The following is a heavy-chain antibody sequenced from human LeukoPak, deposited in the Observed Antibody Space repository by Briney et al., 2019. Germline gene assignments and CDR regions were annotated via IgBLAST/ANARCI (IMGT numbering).Heavy chain of an antibody. CDR1: GYTFTSYY. V-gene: IGHV1-46*01. J-gene: IGHJ3*02. Sequence: ASVKVSCKASGYTFTSYYMHWVRQAPGQGLEWMGIINPSGGSTGYAQKFQGRVTMTRDTSTSTVYMELSSLRSEDTAVYYCARDGPGDYYDSSGYPNATPHSDAFDIWGQGTMVTVSS. D-gene: IGHD3-22*01. CDR2: INPSGGST. CDR3: ARDGPGDYYDSSGYPNATPHSDAFDI.